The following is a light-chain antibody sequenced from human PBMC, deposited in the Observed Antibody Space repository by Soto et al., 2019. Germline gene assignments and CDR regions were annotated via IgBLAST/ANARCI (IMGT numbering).Light chain of an antibody. CDR1: SGHSSYI. J-gene: IGLJ2*01. V-gene: IGLV4-60*02. CDR3: ETWDSNTYVV. CDR2: LEGSGSY. Sequence: QPVLTQSSSASASLGSSVKLTCTLSSGHSSYIIAWHQQQPGKAPRYLMKLEGSGSYNKGSGVPDRFSGSSSGADRYLTISNLQFEDEADYYCETWDSNTYVVFGGGTKLTAL.